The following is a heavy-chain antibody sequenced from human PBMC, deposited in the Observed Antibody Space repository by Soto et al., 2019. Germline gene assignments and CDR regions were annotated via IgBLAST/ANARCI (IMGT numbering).Heavy chain of an antibody. CDR3: ASIGYSDGSNPFDY. Sequence: EVQLVESGGGLVQPGGSLRLSCAASGFTFSSYSMNWVRQAPGKGLEWVSYISSSSSTIYYADSVKGRFTISRDNAKNTMCLQMNGPAAEDTAVYYCASIGYSDGSNPFDYWGQGTLVTVSS. D-gene: IGHD5-18*01. CDR1: GFTFSSYS. CDR2: ISSSSSTI. V-gene: IGHV3-48*01. J-gene: IGHJ4*02.